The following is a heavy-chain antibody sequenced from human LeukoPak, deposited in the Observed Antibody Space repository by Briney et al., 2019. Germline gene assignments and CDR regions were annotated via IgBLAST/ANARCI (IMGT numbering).Heavy chain of an antibody. V-gene: IGHV3-33*01. Sequence: GGSLRLSCAASGFTFSSYGMHWVRQAPGKGLEWVAVIWYDGSNKYYADSVRGGFTISRDNSKNTLYLQMNSLRAEDTAVYYCARGRQQLVVYYFDYWGQGALVTVSS. CDR1: GFTFSSYG. J-gene: IGHJ4*02. CDR3: ARGRQQLVVYYFDY. CDR2: IWYDGSNK. D-gene: IGHD6-13*01.